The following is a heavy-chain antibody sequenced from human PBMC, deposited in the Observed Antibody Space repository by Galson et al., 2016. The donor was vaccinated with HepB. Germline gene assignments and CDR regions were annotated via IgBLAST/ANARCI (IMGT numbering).Heavy chain of an antibody. CDR3: AKDYHDYSNYGHFVY. CDR1: GFTFDTYA. V-gene: IGHV3-23*01. Sequence: SLRLSCAASGFTFDTYAMNWVRQAPGKGLEWVSTVSGSGVSTYYADSVKGRFTISRDNSNNTLFLQMDSLGAEDTAIYYCAKDYHDYSNYGHFVYWGQGTLVTVSS. J-gene: IGHJ4*02. CDR2: VSGSGVST. D-gene: IGHD4-11*01.